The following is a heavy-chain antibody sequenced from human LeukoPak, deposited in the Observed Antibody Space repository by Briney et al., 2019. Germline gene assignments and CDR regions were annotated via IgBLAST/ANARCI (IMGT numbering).Heavy chain of an antibody. D-gene: IGHD6-13*01. CDR2: IDQDGSVR. CDR1: GFTFSSFW. V-gene: IGHV3-7*01. CDR3: ARDPGSSSFDY. J-gene: IGHJ4*02. Sequence: GGSLRLSCVASGFTFSSFWMSWVRQAPGKGLEFVANIDQDGSVRNYVDSVKGQFIISRDNAKNSLYLQMDSLRAEDTAVYFCARDPGSSSFDYWGLGTPVTVSS.